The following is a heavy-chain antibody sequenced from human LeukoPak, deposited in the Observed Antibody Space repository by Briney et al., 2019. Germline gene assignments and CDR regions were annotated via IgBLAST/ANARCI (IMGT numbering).Heavy chain of an antibody. Sequence: GGSLRLSCAASGFTFTSAWMNWVRQAPGKGLEWVSSISSSSSYIYYADSVKGRFTISRDNAKNSLYLQMNSLRAEDTAVYYCARDLLYGSAPGPWGQGTLVTVSS. V-gene: IGHV3-21*01. CDR1: GFTFTSAW. J-gene: IGHJ5*02. CDR3: ARDLLYGSAPGP. D-gene: IGHD3-10*01. CDR2: ISSSSSYI.